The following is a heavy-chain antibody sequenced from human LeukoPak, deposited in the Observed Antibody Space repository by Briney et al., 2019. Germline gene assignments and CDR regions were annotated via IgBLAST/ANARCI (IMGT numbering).Heavy chain of an antibody. D-gene: IGHD2-8*01. V-gene: IGHV4-59*08. CDR2: IYYSGST. CDR1: GDSISSYY. J-gene: IGHJ4*02. CDR3: ARSIGYGTSFDY. Sequence: KPSETLSLTCTVSGDSISSYYWSWIRQPPGKGLEWIGYIYYSGSTNYNPSLKSRVTISVDTSKNQFSLKLSSVTAADTVVYYCARSIGYGTSFDYWGQGTLVTVSS.